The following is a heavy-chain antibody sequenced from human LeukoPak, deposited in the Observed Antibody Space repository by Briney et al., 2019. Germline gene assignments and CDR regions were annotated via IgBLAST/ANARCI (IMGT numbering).Heavy chain of an antibody. J-gene: IGHJ6*02. Sequence: ASVKVSCKASGYTFTGYYMHWVRQATGQGLEWMGWMNPNSGNTGYAQKFQGRVTMTRNTSISTAYMELSSLRSEDTAVYYCARSPTYYDILTGYYQPDYYYGMDVWGQGTTVTVSS. CDR1: GYTFTGYY. CDR3: ARSPTYYDILTGYYQPDYYYGMDV. CDR2: MNPNSGNT. D-gene: IGHD3-9*01. V-gene: IGHV1-8*02.